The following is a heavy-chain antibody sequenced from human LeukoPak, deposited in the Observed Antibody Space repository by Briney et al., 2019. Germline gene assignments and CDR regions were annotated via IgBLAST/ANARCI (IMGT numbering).Heavy chain of an antibody. V-gene: IGHV4-34*01. Sequence: SETLSLTCAVYGGSFSGYYWSWIRQPPGKGLEWIGEINHSGSTNYNPSLKSRVTISVDTSKNQFSLTLSSVTAADTAVYYCASRRLYCSGGSCYGTIFDYWGQGTLVTVSS. J-gene: IGHJ4*02. CDR1: GGSFSGYY. CDR3: ASRRLYCSGGSCYGTIFDY. D-gene: IGHD2-15*01. CDR2: INHSGST.